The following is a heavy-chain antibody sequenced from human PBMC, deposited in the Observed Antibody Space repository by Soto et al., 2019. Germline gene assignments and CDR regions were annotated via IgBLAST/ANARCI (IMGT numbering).Heavy chain of an antibody. CDR3: ARGGYSGYAYYYGMDV. CDR1: EGTFTSYA. J-gene: IGHJ6*02. CDR2: IIPIFGTA. Sequence: QVQLVQSGAEVKKPGSSGKVSSKASEGTFTSYAITWGRQAPGQGLEWRGGIIPIFGTANYAQKFQGRVTITADESTSTAYMELSSLRSEDTAVYYCARGGYSGYAYYYGMDVWGQGTTVTVSS. V-gene: IGHV1-69*12. D-gene: IGHD5-12*01.